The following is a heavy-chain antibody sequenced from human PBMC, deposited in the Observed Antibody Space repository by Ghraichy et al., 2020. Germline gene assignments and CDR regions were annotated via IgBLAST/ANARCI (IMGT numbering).Heavy chain of an antibody. Sequence: SETLSLTCAVYGGSFSGYYWSWIRQPPGKGLEWIGEINHSGSTNYIPSLKSRATISVDTSKNQFSLKLSSVTAADTAVYYCARRPSGLTPLYYYLDVWGKGTPVTVSS. CDR1: GGSFSGYY. CDR3: ARRPSGLTPLYYYLDV. CDR2: INHSGST. D-gene: IGHD2-21*01. J-gene: IGHJ6*03. V-gene: IGHV4-34*01.